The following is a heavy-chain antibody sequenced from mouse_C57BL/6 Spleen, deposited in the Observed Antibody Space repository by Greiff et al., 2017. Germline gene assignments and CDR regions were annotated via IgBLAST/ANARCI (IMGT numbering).Heavy chain of an antibody. J-gene: IGHJ3*01. CDR1: GYTFTSYW. Sequence: QVQLQQPGAELVKPGASVKVSCKASGYTFTSYWMHWVKQRPGQGLEWIGRINPSDSDTNYNQKFKGKATLTVDKSSSTAYMQLSSLTAEDSAVYYCAIDYGSSYGFAYWGQGTLVTVSA. V-gene: IGHV1-74*01. D-gene: IGHD1-1*01. CDR3: AIDYGSSYGFAY. CDR2: INPSDSDT.